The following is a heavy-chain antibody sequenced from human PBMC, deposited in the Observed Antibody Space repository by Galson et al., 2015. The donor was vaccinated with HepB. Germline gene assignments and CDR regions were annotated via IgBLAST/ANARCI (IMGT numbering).Heavy chain of an antibody. J-gene: IGHJ3*02. CDR3: ARIGSAGPFTIFGVLHWDDAFDI. V-gene: IGHV3-64*01. D-gene: IGHD3-3*01. CDR1: GFTFSSYA. CDR2: ISSNGGST. Sequence: SLRLSCAASGFTFSSYAMHWVRQAPGKGLEYVSAISSNGGSTYYANSVKGRFTITRDNSKNTLYLQMGSLRAEDMAVYYCARIGSAGPFTIFGVLHWDDAFDIWGQGTMVTVSS.